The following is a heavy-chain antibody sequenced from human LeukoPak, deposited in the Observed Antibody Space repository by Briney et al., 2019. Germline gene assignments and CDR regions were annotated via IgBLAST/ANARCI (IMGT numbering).Heavy chain of an antibody. V-gene: IGHV3-30*03. D-gene: IGHD6-19*01. CDR2: ISYDGSNK. Sequence: PGGSLRLSCAASGFTFSSYGMHWVRQAPGKGLEWVAVISYDGSNKYYADSVKGRFTVSRDNSKNTLYLQMNSLRAEDTAVYYCARDPRLGSGWVKWFDPWGQGTLVTVSS. CDR1: GFTFSSYG. CDR3: ARDPRLGSGWVKWFDP. J-gene: IGHJ5*02.